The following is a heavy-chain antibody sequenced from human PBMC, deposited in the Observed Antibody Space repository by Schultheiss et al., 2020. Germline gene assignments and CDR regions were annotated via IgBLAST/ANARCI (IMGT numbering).Heavy chain of an antibody. V-gene: IGHV3-30*18. J-gene: IGHJ4*02. CDR1: GFTFSSYG. Sequence: GGPLRLSCAASGFTFSSYGMHWVRQAPGKGLEWVAVISYDGSNKYYADSVKGRFTISRDNSKNTLYLQMNSLRAEDTAVYYCAKDPTSSGWYARWLDYWGQGTLVTVSS. D-gene: IGHD6-19*01. CDR3: AKDPTSSGWYARWLDY. CDR2: ISYDGSNK.